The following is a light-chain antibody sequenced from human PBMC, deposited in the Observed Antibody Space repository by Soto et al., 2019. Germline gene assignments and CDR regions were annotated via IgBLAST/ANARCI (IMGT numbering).Light chain of an antibody. J-gene: IGLJ3*02. CDR3: VLYMGSGISV. V-gene: IGLV8-61*01. Sequence: QTVVTQEPSFSVSPGGTVTLTCGLSSGSVSTSYYPSWYQQTPGQAPRTLIYSTNTRSSGVPGRFSGSILGNKAALTITGAQADDESDYYCVLYMGSGISVFGGGTKRTVL. CDR2: STN. CDR1: SGSVSTSYY.